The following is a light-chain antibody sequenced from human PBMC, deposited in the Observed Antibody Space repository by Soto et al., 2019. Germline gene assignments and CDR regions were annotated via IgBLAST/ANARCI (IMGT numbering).Light chain of an antibody. CDR2: DAS. CDR1: QSVSTY. V-gene: IGKV3-11*01. Sequence: EIVLTQSPATLSLSPGERATLSCRASQSVSTYLAWYQQRPGQALRLLIYDASYRATDIPPRFSGSGSGTDFTLTISSLEPEDFAVYYCQQRRSWPPTITFGQGTRLDIK. CDR3: QQRRSWPPTIT. J-gene: IGKJ5*01.